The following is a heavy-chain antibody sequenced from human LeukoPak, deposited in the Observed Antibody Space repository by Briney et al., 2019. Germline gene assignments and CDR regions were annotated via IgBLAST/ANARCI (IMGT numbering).Heavy chain of an antibody. CDR2: ISYGGSNK. J-gene: IGHJ4*02. CDR3: AKVYSRSFDY. CDR1: GFTFSSYA. Sequence: PGGSLRLSCAASGFTFSSYAMHWVRQAPGKGLEWVAVISYGGSNKYYADSVKGRFTISRDNSKNTLYLQMNSLRAEDTAVYYCAKVYSRSFDYWGQGTLVTVSS. V-gene: IGHV3-30-3*01. D-gene: IGHD5-18*01.